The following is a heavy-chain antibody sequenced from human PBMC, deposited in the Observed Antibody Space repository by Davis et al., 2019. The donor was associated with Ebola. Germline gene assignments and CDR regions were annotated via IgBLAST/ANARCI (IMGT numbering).Heavy chain of an antibody. CDR1: GFTFSTYA. CDR3: AREGELWITFPDY. Sequence: GGSLRLSCSASGFTFSTYAMHWVRQAPGKGLEWVANIKQDGSEKYYVDSVKGRFTISRDNAKNSLFLQMNSLRDDDTAVYYCAREGELWITFPDYWGQGILVTVTS. D-gene: IGHD1-26*01. V-gene: IGHV3-7*03. J-gene: IGHJ4*02. CDR2: IKQDGSEK.